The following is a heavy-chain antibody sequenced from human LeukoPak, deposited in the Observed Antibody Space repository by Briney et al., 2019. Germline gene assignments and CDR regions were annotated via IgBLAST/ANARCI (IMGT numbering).Heavy chain of an antibody. Sequence: SETLSLNCTVSGDSISRSTYYWAWIRQPPGKGLEWIGSVYYGRSPYFNPSLESRATISVDTSKNHFSLKMSSVTAADTAVYYCARSSGTGTFSYWGQGTLVTVSS. J-gene: IGHJ4*02. V-gene: IGHV4-39*02. D-gene: IGHD6-25*01. CDR2: VYYGRSP. CDR3: ARSSGTGTFSY. CDR1: GDSISRSTYY.